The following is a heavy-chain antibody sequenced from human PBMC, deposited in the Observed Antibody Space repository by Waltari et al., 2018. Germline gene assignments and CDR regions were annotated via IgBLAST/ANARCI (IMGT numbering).Heavy chain of an antibody. J-gene: IGHJ4*02. CDR1: GFTFSSYG. V-gene: IGHV3-30*18. Sequence: QVQLVESGGGVVQPGRSLRLSCAASGFTFSSYGMHWVRQAPGKGLEWVAVISYDGSNKYYADSVKGRFTISRDNSKNTLYLQMNSLRAEDTAVYYCAKDSGQRSVGYFDYWGQGTLVTVSS. D-gene: IGHD5-12*01. CDR3: AKDSGQRSVGYFDY. CDR2: ISYDGSNK.